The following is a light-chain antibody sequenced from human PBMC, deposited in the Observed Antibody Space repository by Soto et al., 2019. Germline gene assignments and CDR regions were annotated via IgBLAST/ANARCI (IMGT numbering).Light chain of an antibody. V-gene: IGKV3-11*01. CDR1: QSVSKY. CDR2: NAS. Sequence: EIVLTQSPATLSLSPGERATLSCRASQSVSKYLAWYQHKPGQDPRLLIYNASNRATGIPARFSGSGSGTDFTLTISSLEPEDFAVYYCQQRSNWPLTFGGGTKVEIK. CDR3: QQRSNWPLT. J-gene: IGKJ4*01.